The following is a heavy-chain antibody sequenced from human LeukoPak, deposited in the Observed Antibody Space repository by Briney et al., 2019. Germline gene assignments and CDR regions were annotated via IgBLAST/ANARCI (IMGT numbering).Heavy chain of an antibody. CDR1: GYTFTNYD. Sequence: ASVKVSCKASGYTFTNYDFNWVRQAPGQGLEWLGWMRPNTGDTHSALKLQGRVTMTRDTSITTAYMELSSLASDDTAVYFCAISTGWYRFDYWGQGTKVTVSS. D-gene: IGHD6-19*01. J-gene: IGHJ4*02. V-gene: IGHV1-8*01. CDR3: AISTGWYRFDY. CDR2: MRPNTGDT.